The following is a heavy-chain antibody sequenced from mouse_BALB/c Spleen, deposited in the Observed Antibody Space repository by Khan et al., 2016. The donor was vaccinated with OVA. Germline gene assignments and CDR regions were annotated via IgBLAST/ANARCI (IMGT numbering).Heavy chain of an antibody. V-gene: IGHV3-2*02. J-gene: IGHJ2*01. Sequence: EVQLQESGPGLVKPSQSLSLTCTVTGYSITSDYAWNWIRQFPGNKLEWMGFISYSGNTKYNPSLNRRFSITRDTSKNQFFLHLNSVTVEDTATYYCARVYGGDFDYWGQGTTLTVSS. CDR3: ARVYGGDFDY. CDR1: GYSITSDYA. D-gene: IGHD1-1*01. CDR2: ISYSGNT.